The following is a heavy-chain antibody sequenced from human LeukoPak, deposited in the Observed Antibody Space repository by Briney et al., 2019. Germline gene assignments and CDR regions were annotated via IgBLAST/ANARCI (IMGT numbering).Heavy chain of an antibody. J-gene: IGHJ4*02. CDR1: GFTFSSYA. CDR2: ISGSGDRT. Sequence: PGGSLRLSCAASGFTFSSYAMSWVRQAPGKGLEWVSAISGSGDRTYYADSVKGRFTISRDNSKNTLFLQMNSLRAEDTAVYYCAKTGARHSSSSNFDYWGQGTLVTVSS. V-gene: IGHV3-23*01. D-gene: IGHD6-6*01. CDR3: AKTGARHSSSSNFDY.